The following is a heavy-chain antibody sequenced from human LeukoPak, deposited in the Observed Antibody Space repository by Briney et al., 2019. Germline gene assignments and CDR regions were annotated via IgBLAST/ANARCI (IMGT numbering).Heavy chain of an antibody. Sequence: PGGSLRLSCSASGVTFSTSAIHWVRQAPGKGLEYVSAISSNGGSTYYAGSVKGRFTISRDNSKNTLPLQMSSLRPEDTAVYYCVKLPYSDTSAYYVDYWGQGTLVTVSS. CDR1: GVTFSTSA. CDR3: VKLPYSDTSAYYVDY. CDR2: ISSNGGST. D-gene: IGHD3-22*01. V-gene: IGHV3-64D*06. J-gene: IGHJ4*02.